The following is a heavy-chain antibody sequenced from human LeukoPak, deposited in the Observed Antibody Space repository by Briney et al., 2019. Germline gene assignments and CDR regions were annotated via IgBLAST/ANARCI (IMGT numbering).Heavy chain of an antibody. CDR2: ISASGRTT. D-gene: IGHD2-15*01. CDR1: GFTFSSYA. Sequence: GASLRLSCAAAGFTFSSYAMSWVRQAPGKGLEWVSHISASGRTTDYADSVKGRFTISRDNSKNTVYLQMNSLRAEDTAVYYCAKLCSGGSCYWNYWGQGTPVTVSS. V-gene: IGHV3-23*01. J-gene: IGHJ4*02. CDR3: AKLCSGGSCYWNY.